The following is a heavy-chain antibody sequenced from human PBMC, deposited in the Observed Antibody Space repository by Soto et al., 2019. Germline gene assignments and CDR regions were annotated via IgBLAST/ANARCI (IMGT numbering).Heavy chain of an antibody. V-gene: IGHV3-23*01. Sequence: PGGSLRLSCTASGCTFSSYGMVWVRQTPAKGLEWVAGISATGSGADYLDSVKGRFTISRDNSRNILFLQMNSLRADDTAVYYCASSTTPTEYWGQGTQVTVSS. D-gene: IGHD4-17*01. CDR3: ASSTTPTEY. CDR1: GCTFSSYG. CDR2: ISATGSGA. J-gene: IGHJ4*02.